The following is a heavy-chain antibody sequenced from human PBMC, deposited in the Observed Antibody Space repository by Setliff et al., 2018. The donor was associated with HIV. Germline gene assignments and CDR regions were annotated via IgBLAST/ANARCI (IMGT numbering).Heavy chain of an antibody. D-gene: IGHD3-10*01. CDR2: VDWENDK. CDR1: GFSLTTSGMS. J-gene: IGHJ3*02. Sequence: ESGPTLVNPTQTLTLTCSFSGFSLTTSGMSVTWIRQPPGKAPEWLARVDWENDKFYSPSLKTRLTISKDTSKNQVVLTMTNMDPVDTATYYCAHSVGSGSYYNPDAFDIWGQGTMVTVSS. CDR3: AHSVGSGSYYNPDAFDI. V-gene: IGHV2-70*12.